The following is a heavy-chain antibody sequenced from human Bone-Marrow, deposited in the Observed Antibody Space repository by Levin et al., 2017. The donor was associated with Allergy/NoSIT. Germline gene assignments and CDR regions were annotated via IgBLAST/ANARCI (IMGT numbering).Heavy chain of an antibody. Sequence: MPSETLSLTCSVSGTPVRSGSFYWSWIRQPPGRGLEYIGYMYYSGTTNYNPSLKSRVTISVDTAQNRFSLNLNSVTADDTAVYFCARLGGPAYWLYNFDYWGQGILVTVSS. D-gene: IGHD3-16*01. CDR1: GTPVRSGSFY. CDR3: ARLGGPAYWLYNFDY. J-gene: IGHJ4*02. CDR2: MYYSGTT. V-gene: IGHV4-61*03.